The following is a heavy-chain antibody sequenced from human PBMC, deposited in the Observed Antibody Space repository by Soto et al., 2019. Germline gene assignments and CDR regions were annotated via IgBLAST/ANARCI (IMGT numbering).Heavy chain of an antibody. Sequence: SETLSLTCTVSGVSISNSSYYWGWIRRPPGKGLEWIGTIYYSGITYYNPSLKSRVTISVDTSKNQFSLKLTSVTAADTAVYYCVKRSLLVAPTWGQGILVT. CDR1: GVSISNSSYY. CDR2: IYYSGIT. V-gene: IGHV4-39*01. J-gene: IGHJ4*02. CDR3: VKRSLLVAPT. D-gene: IGHD2-21*01.